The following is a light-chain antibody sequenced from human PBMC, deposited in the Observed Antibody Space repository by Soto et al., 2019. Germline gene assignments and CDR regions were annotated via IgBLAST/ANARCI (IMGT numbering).Light chain of an antibody. CDR2: GAS. Sequence: EIVMTQSPATLSVSPGERATLSCRASQSVSSNLAWYQQKPGQAPRLLIYGASTRATGIPARFSGSEYGTDFTLTISSLQSEDFAVYYCQQYNNWPPWTFGQGTKVEIK. V-gene: IGKV3-15*01. CDR1: QSVSSN. CDR3: QQYNNWPPWT. J-gene: IGKJ1*01.